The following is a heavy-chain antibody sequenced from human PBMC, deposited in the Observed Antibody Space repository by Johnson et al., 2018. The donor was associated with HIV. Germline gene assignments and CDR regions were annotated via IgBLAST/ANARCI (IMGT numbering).Heavy chain of an antibody. CDR3: AKDTRRKVVMITFVGVIAYP. Sequence: VQLVESGGGLVPPGRSLRLSCAASGFTFDDYAMHWVRQAPGKGLEWVSGISWNSGSIGYADSVKGRCTISRDNAKNSLYLQMHSLRAEDTALYDCAKDTRRKVVMITFVGVIAYPWGQGTMVTVSS. J-gene: IGHJ3*01. CDR1: GFTFDDYA. D-gene: IGHD3-16*02. CDR2: ISWNSGSI. V-gene: IGHV3-9*01.